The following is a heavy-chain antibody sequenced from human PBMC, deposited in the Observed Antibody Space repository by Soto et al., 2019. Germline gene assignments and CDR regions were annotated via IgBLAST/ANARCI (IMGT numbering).Heavy chain of an antibody. D-gene: IGHD2-15*01. CDR2: INHSGST. V-gene: IGHV4-34*01. Sequence: SSETLSLTCAVYGGSFSGYYWSWIRLPPGKGLEWIGEINHSGSTNYNPSLKSRVTISVDTSNNQFSLKLSSVTAADTAVYYCASEFCSGGTCPMGGMDFWGQGTTAT. CDR3: ASEFCSGGTCPMGGMDF. J-gene: IGHJ6*02. CDR1: GGSFSGYY.